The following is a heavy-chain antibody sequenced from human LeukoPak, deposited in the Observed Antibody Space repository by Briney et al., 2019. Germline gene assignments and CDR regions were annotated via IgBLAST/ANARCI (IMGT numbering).Heavy chain of an antibody. D-gene: IGHD3-10*01. CDR1: GGSISSDNYF. CDR3: AREGVIYYYGSGTYEGFDP. J-gene: IGHJ5*02. Sequence: SETLSLTCTVSGGSISSDNYFWSWIRQPAGKGLEWIGRIYTSGNTNYNPSLKSRVTISVDTSKNQFSLKLSSVTAADTAVYYCAREGVIYYYGSGTYEGFDPRGQGTLVTVST. V-gene: IGHV4-61*02. CDR2: IYTSGNT.